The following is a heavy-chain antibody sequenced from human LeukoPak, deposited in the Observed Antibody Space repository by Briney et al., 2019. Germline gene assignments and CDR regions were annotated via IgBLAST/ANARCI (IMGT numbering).Heavy chain of an antibody. CDR2: IYHSGST. J-gene: IGHJ5*02. V-gene: IGHV4-4*02. Sequence: SGTLSLTCAVSGGSISSSNWWSWVRQPPGKGLEWIGEIYHSGSTNYNPSLKSRVTISVDKSKNQFSLKLSSVTAADTAVYYCARGRGIVVVPAAMRRFGWFDPWGQGTLVTVSS. CDR3: ARGRGIVVVPAAMRRFGWFDP. CDR1: GGSISSSNW. D-gene: IGHD2-2*01.